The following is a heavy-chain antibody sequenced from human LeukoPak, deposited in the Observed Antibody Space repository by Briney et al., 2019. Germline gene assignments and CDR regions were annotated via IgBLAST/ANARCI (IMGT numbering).Heavy chain of an antibody. J-gene: IGHJ4*02. V-gene: IGHV4-59*01. D-gene: IGHD3-10*01. CDR1: GGSISSYY. Sequence: SETLSLTCTVSGGSISSYYWSWIRQPPGKGLEWIGYIYYSGSTNYNPSLKSRVTISVDTSKNQFSLKLSSVTAADTAVYYCARDQRVYYGSGSYPAGGYWGQGTLVTVSS. CDR2: IYYSGST. CDR3: ARDQRVYYGSGSYPAGGY.